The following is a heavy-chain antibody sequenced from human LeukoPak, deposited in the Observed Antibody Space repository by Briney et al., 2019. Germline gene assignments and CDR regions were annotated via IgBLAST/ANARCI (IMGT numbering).Heavy chain of an antibody. CDR1: GGSISSYY. Sequence: SETLSLTCTVSGGSISSYYWSWIRQPPGKGLEWIGYIYYSGSTNYNPSLKSRVTISVDTSKNQFSLKLSSVTAADTAVYYCARSPASYYYGSGTLSGNWFDPWGQGTLVTVSS. J-gene: IGHJ5*02. CDR3: ARSPASYYYGSGTLSGNWFDP. V-gene: IGHV4-59*01. CDR2: IYYSGST. D-gene: IGHD3-10*01.